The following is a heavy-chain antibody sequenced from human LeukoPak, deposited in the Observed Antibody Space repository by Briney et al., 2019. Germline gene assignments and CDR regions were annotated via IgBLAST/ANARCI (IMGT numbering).Heavy chain of an antibody. Sequence: PGGSLRLSCAASGLTVSINYMSWVRQAPGKGLEWVSVIYSGGSTYYADSVKGRFTISRDNSKNTLYLQMDSLRAEDTAVYYCARDKYSSGWYDYWGQGTLVTVSS. CDR3: ARDKYSSGWYDY. V-gene: IGHV3-66*01. CDR2: IYSGGST. D-gene: IGHD6-19*01. J-gene: IGHJ4*02. CDR1: GLTVSINY.